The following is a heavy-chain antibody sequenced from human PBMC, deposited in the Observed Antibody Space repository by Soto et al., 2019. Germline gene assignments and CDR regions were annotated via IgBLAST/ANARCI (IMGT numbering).Heavy chain of an antibody. J-gene: IGHJ4*02. V-gene: IGHV1-18*01. CDR2: ITSVNGYT. Sequence: QVQLVQSGAEVKKPGASVKVSCKTSGYTFISFGVSWVRQAPGQGLEWMGLITSVNGYTKYAQRVQGRVTMTTDTLTNTAYMELRSLSSDDTAVYYCARVRREYKSGRYFFDYWGQGTLVTVSS. CDR1: GYTFISFG. D-gene: IGHD1-26*01. CDR3: ARVRREYKSGRYFFDY.